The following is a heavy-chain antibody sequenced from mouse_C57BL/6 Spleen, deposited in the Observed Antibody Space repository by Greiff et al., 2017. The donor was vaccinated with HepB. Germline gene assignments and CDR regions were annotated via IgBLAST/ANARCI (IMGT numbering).Heavy chain of an antibody. CDR3: ARVWIYYDYDRSFAY. CDR2: IDPSDSYT. J-gene: IGHJ3*01. D-gene: IGHD2-4*01. V-gene: IGHV1-50*01. Sequence: QVQLQQPGAELVKPGASVKLSCKASGYTFTSYWMQWVKQRPGQGLEWIGEIDPSDSYTNYNQKFKGKATLTVDTSSSTAYMQLSSLTSEDSAVYYCARVWIYYDYDRSFAYWGQGTLVTVSA. CDR1: GYTFTSYW.